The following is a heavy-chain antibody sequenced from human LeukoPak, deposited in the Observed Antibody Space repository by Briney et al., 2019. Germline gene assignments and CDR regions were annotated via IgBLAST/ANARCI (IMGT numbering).Heavy chain of an antibody. CDR3: ARSITMVRGVLNY. CDR2: ISSSSYI. J-gene: IGHJ4*02. D-gene: IGHD3-10*01. V-gene: IGHV3-21*01. Sequence: GGSLRLSCAASGFTFSSYSMNWVRQAPGKGLEWVSSISSSSYIYYADSVKGRFTISRDNAKNSLYLQMNSLRAEDTAVYYCARSITMVRGVLNYWGQGTQVTVSS. CDR1: GFTFSSYS.